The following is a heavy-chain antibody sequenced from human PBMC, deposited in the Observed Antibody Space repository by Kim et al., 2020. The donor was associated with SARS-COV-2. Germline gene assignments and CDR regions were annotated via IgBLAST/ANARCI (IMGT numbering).Heavy chain of an antibody. CDR3: AKGLLWFGELLYAFDI. CDR1: GFTFSSYG. D-gene: IGHD3-10*01. J-gene: IGHJ3*02. Sequence: GGSLRLSCAASGFTFSSYGMHWVRQAPGKGLEWVAVISYDGSNKYYADSVKGRFTISRDNSKNTLYLQMNSLRAEDTAVYYCAKGLLWFGELLYAFDIWGQGTMVTVSS. CDR2: ISYDGSNK. V-gene: IGHV3-30*18.